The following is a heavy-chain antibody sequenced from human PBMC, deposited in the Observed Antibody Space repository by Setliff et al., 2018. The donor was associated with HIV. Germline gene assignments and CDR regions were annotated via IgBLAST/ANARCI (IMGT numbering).Heavy chain of an antibody. J-gene: IGHJ4*02. CDR1: GFSFSRYT. D-gene: IGHD6-13*01. Sequence: PGGSLRLSCVASGFSFSRYTRMWVRXTPGKVLEWVSSITSNLNYKYADSVKGRFTISRDNAKNSLYLQMNSLRAEETAVYYCARDLGYSSSWYSEGVDDYWGQGTLVTVSS. CDR2: ITSNLNYK. V-gene: IGHV3-21*01. CDR3: ARDLGYSSSWYSEGVDDY.